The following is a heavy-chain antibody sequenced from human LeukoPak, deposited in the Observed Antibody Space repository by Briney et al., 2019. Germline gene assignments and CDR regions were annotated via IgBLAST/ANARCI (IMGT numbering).Heavy chain of an antibody. CDR3: AKDRAGYCSGGSCYTTFDP. D-gene: IGHD2-15*01. CDR2: IYYSGST. CDR1: GFTFSSYA. J-gene: IGHJ5*02. Sequence: LRLSCAASGFTFSSYAMSWVRQHPGKGLEWIGYIYYSGSTYYNPSLKSRVTISVDTSKNQFSLMLGSVTAADTALYYCAKDRAGYCSGGSCYTTFDPWGQGTLATVSS. V-gene: IGHV4-31*02.